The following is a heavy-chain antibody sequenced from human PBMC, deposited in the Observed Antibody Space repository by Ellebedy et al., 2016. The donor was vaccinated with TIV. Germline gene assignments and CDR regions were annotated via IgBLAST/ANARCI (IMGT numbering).Heavy chain of an antibody. CDR1: GYSFTSYR. CDR3: ARGAGGSRSTEYFQH. D-gene: IGHD3-16*01. CDR2: IHPGDSDT. V-gene: IGHV5-51*01. Sequence: GESLKISCKGSGYSFTSYRIGWVRQIPGKGLEWMGIIHPGDSDTRYSPSFQGQVTISAGKSIITAYLQWSSLKASDTAMYYCARGAGGSRSTEYFQHWGQGTLVTVSS. J-gene: IGHJ1*01.